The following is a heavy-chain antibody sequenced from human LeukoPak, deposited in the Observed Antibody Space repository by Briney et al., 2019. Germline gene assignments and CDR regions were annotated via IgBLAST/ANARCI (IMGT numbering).Heavy chain of an antibody. V-gene: IGHV4-39*07. CDR2: IYYSGST. D-gene: IGHD3-22*01. J-gene: IGHJ5*02. Sequence: SETLSLTCTVSGGSISSSSYYWGWIRQPPGKGLEWIGSIYYSGSTYYNPSLKSRVTISVDTSKNQFSLKLSSVTAADTAVYYCARETKTPPSYYYDSSGYLNWFDPWGQGTLVTVSS. CDR3: ARETKTPPSYYYDSSGYLNWFDP. CDR1: GGSISSSSYY.